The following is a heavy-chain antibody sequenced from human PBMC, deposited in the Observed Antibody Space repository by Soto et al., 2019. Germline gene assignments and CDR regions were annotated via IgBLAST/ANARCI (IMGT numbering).Heavy chain of an antibody. CDR1: GFTFSSYS. D-gene: IGHD1-26*01. CDR3: AKDLGYSLQNFDY. V-gene: IGHV3-21*01. J-gene: IGHJ4*02. CDR2: ISASSSYI. Sequence: EVHLVESGGGLVKPGGSLRLSCAASGFTFSSYSMNWVRQAPGKGLEWVSSISASSSYIWFADSLKGRFTISRDNAKNSLYLQMNSLRAEDTAVYYCAKDLGYSLQNFDYWGQGTLVTVSS.